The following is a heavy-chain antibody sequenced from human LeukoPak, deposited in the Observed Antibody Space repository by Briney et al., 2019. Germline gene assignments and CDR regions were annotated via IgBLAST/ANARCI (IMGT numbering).Heavy chain of an antibody. CDR1: GFTFSSYG. V-gene: IGHV3-33*06. Sequence: GGSLRLSCAAPGFTFSSYGMHWVRQAPGKGLEWVAVIWYDGSNKYYADSVKGRFTISRDNSKNTLYLQMNSLRAEDTAVYYCAKDLYYYYYMDVWGKGTTVTVSS. J-gene: IGHJ6*03. CDR3: AKDLYYYYYMDV. CDR2: IWYDGSNK.